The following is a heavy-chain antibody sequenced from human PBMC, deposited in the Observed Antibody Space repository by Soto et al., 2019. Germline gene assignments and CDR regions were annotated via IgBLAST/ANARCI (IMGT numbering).Heavy chain of an antibody. D-gene: IGHD6-19*01. V-gene: IGHV3-23*01. CDR1: GFTFSSYA. J-gene: IGHJ4*02. Sequence: PGGSVRLSCAASGFTFSSYAMSWVRQAPGKGLEWVSAISGSGGSTYYADSVKGRFTISRDNSKNTLYLQMNSLRAEDTAVYYCAKDSTSIAVAGTDFDYWGQGTLVTVSS. CDR3: AKDSTSIAVAGTDFDY. CDR2: ISGSGGST.